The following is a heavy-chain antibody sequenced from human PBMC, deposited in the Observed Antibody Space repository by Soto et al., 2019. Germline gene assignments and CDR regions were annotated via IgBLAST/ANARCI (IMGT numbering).Heavy chain of an antibody. J-gene: IGHJ4*02. CDR3: ARGSGSYFDY. CDR1: CCTFRRYG. D-gene: IGHD1-26*01. V-gene: IGHV3-30*03. CDR2: ISYDGSNK. Sequence: GGSRRLSCAASCCTFRRYGMHCVRQAPCKGLEWVAVISYDGSNKYYADSVKGRFTISRDNSKNTLYLQMNSLRAEDTAVYYCARGSGSYFDYWGQGTLATDSS.